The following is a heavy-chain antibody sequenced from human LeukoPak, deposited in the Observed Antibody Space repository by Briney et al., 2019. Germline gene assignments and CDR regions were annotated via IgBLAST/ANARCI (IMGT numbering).Heavy chain of an antibody. CDR2: INHSGST. J-gene: IGHJ5*02. CDR1: GGSFSGYY. Sequence: PSETLSLTCAVYGGSFSGYYWSWIRQPPGKGLEWIGEINHSGSTNYNPSLESRVTISVDTSKNQFSLKLSSVTAADTAVYYCARVGVVGATHWFDPWGQGTLVTVSS. CDR3: ARVGVVGATHWFDP. D-gene: IGHD1-26*01. V-gene: IGHV4-34*01.